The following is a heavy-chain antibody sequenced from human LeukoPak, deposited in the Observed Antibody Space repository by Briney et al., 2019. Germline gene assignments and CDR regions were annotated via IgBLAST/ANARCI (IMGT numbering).Heavy chain of an antibody. CDR3: ARDGTSTDDY. J-gene: IGHJ4*02. D-gene: IGHD2-2*01. CDR2: ISGNNDNP. CDR1: GYTFSNFG. Sequence: AAVKVSCKASGYTFSNFGISWVRQAPGQGLEWMGWISGNNDNPNYGQKFQGRFTVTTDSSTSTAYMELRNLRSDDTAVYYCARDGTSTDDYWGQGTLVTVSS. V-gene: IGHV1-18*01.